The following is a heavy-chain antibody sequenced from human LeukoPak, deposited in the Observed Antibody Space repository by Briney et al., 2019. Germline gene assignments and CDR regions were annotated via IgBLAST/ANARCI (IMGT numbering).Heavy chain of an antibody. CDR3: PRCIGLGPFDY. D-gene: IGHD6-19*01. V-gene: IGHV4-39*01. Sequence: PSETLSLTCTVSGGSISSSSYYWGWIRQPPGKGLEWIGSIYYSGSTYYNPSLKSRVTISVDTSKNQFSLKLSSVTAADTAVYYCPRCIGLGPFDYWGQGTLVTVSS. CDR1: GGSISSSSYY. J-gene: IGHJ4*02. CDR2: IYYSGST.